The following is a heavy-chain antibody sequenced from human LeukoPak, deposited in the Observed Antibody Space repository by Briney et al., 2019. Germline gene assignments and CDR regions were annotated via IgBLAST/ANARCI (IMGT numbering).Heavy chain of an antibody. CDR3: AGARVAAAGSY. CDR1: GFTFSGYS. Sequence: GGSLRLSCAASGFTFSGYSMNWVRQAPGKGLEWVSSISSSSSHIYYADSVKGRFTISRDNAKNSLYLQMNSLRAEDTAVYYCAGARVAAAGSYWGPGTLVTVSS. J-gene: IGHJ4*02. D-gene: IGHD6-13*01. V-gene: IGHV3-21*01. CDR2: ISSSSSHI.